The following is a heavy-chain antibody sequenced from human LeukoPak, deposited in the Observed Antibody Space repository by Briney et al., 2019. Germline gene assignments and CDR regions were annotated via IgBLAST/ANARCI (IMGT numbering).Heavy chain of an antibody. D-gene: IGHD6-13*01. Sequence: PSETLSLTCTVSGGSISSNYWSWIRQPAGKGLEWIGRIYTSGSTNYNPSLKSRVTMSVDTSKNQFSLKLSSVTAADTAVYYCARGWTAYSSSWYRYYYYYYMDVWGKGTTVTVSS. J-gene: IGHJ6*03. CDR1: GGSISSNY. CDR2: IYTSGST. CDR3: ARGWTAYSSSWYRYYYYYYMDV. V-gene: IGHV4-4*07.